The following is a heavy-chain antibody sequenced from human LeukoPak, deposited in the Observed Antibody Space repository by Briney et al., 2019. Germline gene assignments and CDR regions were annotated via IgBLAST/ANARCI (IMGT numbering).Heavy chain of an antibody. Sequence: SETLSLTCAVYGGSFSGYYWSWIRQPPGKGLEWIGEINHSGSTNYNPSLKSRVTISVDTSKNQFSLKLSSVTAADTAVCYCAREVGDTAMVTHFDYWGQGTLVTVSS. J-gene: IGHJ4*02. D-gene: IGHD5-18*01. CDR2: INHSGST. V-gene: IGHV4-34*01. CDR3: AREVGDTAMVTHFDY. CDR1: GGSFSGYY.